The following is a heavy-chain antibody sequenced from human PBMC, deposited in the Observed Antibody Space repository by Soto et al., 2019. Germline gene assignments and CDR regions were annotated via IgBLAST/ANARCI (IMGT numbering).Heavy chain of an antibody. CDR3: SFIAVEPAAGGYFQH. CDR1: GYTCTSYD. Sequence: QVQLVQSGAEVKKPGASVKVSCKASGYTCTSYDINWVRPATGQGLEWMGWLNHNSGNTCYAQKFQGRVTSTRNTSISTAYIELSSLRSEDTGVYYCSFIAVEPAAGGYFQHWGKGTLVTVAS. J-gene: IGHJ1*01. V-gene: IGHV1-8*01. D-gene: IGHD6-19*01. CDR2: LNHNSGNT.